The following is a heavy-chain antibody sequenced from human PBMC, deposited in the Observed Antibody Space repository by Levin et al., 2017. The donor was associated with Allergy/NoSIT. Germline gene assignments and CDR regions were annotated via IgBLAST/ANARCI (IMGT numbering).Heavy chain of an antibody. D-gene: IGHD5-12*01. V-gene: IGHV3-21*01. Sequence: PGGSLRLSCAASGFTFSSYSMNWVRQAPGKGLEWVSSISSSSSYIYYADSVKGRFTISRDNAKNSLYLQMNSLRAEDTAVYYCARSGGGYDWYYFDYWGQGTLVTVSS. CDR1: GFTFSSYS. J-gene: IGHJ4*02. CDR2: ISSSSSYI. CDR3: ARSGGGYDWYYFDY.